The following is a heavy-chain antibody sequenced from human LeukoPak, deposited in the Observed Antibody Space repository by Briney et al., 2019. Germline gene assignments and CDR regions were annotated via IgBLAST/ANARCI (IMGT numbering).Heavy chain of an antibody. D-gene: IGHD5-18*01. CDR3: ARDLLPGYSYGFYYGMDV. J-gene: IGHJ6*02. CDR1: GFTFSSYS. CDR2: ISSSSSTI. Sequence: GGSLRLSCAASGFTFSSYSMNWVRQAPGKGLEWVSYISSSSSTIYYADSVKGRFTISRDNAKNSLYLQMNSLRAEDTAVYYCARDLLPGYSYGFYYGMDVWGQGTTVTVSS. V-gene: IGHV3-48*04.